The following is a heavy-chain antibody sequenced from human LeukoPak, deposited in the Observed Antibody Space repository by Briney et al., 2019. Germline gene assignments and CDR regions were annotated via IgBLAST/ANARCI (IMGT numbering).Heavy chain of an antibody. J-gene: IGHJ4*02. D-gene: IGHD4-11*01. CDR1: GYSITIYW. CDR3: ARSLQERQVPRYFDS. Sequence: GAPLQISCKGSGYSITIYWSGLGRQLAEKRQEWIGIIYPGDSDTRYSPSFQGQVTISADKSISTAYLQWSSLKASDTAMYYCARSLQERQVPRYFDSWGEGTVVTVSS. V-gene: IGHV5-51*01. CDR2: IYPGDSDT.